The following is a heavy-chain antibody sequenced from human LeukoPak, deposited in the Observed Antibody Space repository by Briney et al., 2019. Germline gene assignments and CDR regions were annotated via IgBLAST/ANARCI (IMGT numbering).Heavy chain of an antibody. CDR3: ARGDGYGSGSHPAY. V-gene: IGHV4-59*12. D-gene: IGHD3-10*01. J-gene: IGHJ4*02. CDR2: IFYSGST. CDR1: GGSFSGYY. Sequence: KPSETLSLTCAVYGGSFSGYYWSWIRQPPGKGLEWIAYIFYSGSTSYNPSLKSRVTISVDTSKNQFSLKLSSVTAADTAVYYCARGDGYGSGSHPAYWGQGTLVTVSS.